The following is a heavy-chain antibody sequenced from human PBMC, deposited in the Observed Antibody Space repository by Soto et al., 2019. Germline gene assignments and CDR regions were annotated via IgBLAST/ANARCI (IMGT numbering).Heavy chain of an antibody. CDR2: IYHSGST. J-gene: IGHJ4*02. V-gene: IGHV4-30-2*01. D-gene: IGHD5-12*01. Sequence: PSETLSLTCAVSGGSISSGGYSWSWIRQPPGKGLEWIGYIYHSGSTYYNPSLKSRVTISVDRSKNQFSLKLSSVTAADTAVYYCARVEMATITLDYWGQGTLVTV. CDR3: ARVEMATITLDY. CDR1: GGSISSGGYS.